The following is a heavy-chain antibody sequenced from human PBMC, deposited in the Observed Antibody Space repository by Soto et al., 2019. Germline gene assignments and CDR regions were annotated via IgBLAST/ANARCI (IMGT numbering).Heavy chain of an antibody. V-gene: IGHV1-18*01. D-gene: IGHD6-6*01. CDR1: GYTFTSYG. J-gene: IGHJ4*02. CDR3: ARDTLAARLPYYFDY. CDR2: ISAYNGNT. Sequence: ASMKVSCKASGYTFTSYGISWVRQAPGQGLEWMGWISAYNGNTNYAQKLQGRVTMTTDTSTSTAYMELRSLRSDDTAVYYCARDTLAARLPYYFDYWGQGTLVTVSS.